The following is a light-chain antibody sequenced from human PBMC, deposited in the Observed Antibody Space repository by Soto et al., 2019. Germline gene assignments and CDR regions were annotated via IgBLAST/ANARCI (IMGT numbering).Light chain of an antibody. V-gene: IGLV2-23*03. CDR2: EGS. J-gene: IGLJ2*01. CDR3: CSYAGSSIFVV. CDR1: SSDVGSYSL. Sequence: QSALTQPASVSGSPGQSITISCTGTSSDVGSYSLVSWYQQHPDKAPKLMIYEGSKRPSGVSNRFSGSKSGNTASLTISGLQAEDEADYYCCSYAGSSIFVVFGGRTKVTVL.